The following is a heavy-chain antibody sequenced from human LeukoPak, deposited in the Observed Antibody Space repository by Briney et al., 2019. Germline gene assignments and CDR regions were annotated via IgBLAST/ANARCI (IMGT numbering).Heavy chain of an antibody. J-gene: IGHJ4*02. Sequence: ASVKVSCKASGYTFTSYYMHWVRQAPGQGLEWMGIISPSGGSTSYAQKFQGRVTMTRDTSTSTVYMELSSLRSEDTAVYYCARVPGIAAAGLYFDYWGQGTLVTVSS. CDR1: GYTFTSYY. CDR2: ISPSGGST. D-gene: IGHD6-13*01. V-gene: IGHV1-46*01. CDR3: ARVPGIAAAGLYFDY.